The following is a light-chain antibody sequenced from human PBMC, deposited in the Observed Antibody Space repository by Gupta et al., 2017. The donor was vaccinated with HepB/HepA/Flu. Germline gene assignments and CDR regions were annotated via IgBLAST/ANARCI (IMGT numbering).Light chain of an antibody. CDR2: TAS. CDR1: QSISTC. J-gene: IGKJ4*01. CDR3: QQSDITPLT. V-gene: IGKV1-39*01. Sequence: DIQMTQSPSSLSAFVGDRVTITCRASQSISTCLNWYQQKAGRAPKLLMYTASSLQSGVPSRFSGSGSGTDFTLTISSLQPEDFATYYCQQSDITPLTFGGGTKVEIK.